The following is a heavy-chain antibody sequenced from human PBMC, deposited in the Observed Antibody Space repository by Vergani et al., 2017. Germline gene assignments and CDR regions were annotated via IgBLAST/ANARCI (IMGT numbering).Heavy chain of an antibody. CDR3: AKEPADYGDYDNYYYYGMDV. J-gene: IGHJ6*02. V-gene: IGHV1-69*04. Sequence: QVQLVQSGAEVKKPGSSVKVSCKASGGTFSSYAISWVRQAPGQGLEWMGRIIPILGIANYAQKFQGRVTITADKSTSTAYMELSSLRSEDTAVYYCAKEPADYGDYDNYYYYGMDVWGQGTTVTVSS. CDR2: IIPILGIA. CDR1: GGTFSSYA. D-gene: IGHD4-17*01.